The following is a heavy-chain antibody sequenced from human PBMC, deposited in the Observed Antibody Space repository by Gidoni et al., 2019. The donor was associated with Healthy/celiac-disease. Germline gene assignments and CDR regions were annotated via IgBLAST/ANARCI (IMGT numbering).Heavy chain of an antibody. CDR1: GGSISSSSYY. D-gene: IGHD1-26*01. CDR3: ARHLDASVGADAFDI. V-gene: IGHV4-39*01. Sequence: QLQLQESGPGLVKPSETLSLTCTVSGGSISSSSYYWGWIRQPPGKGLEWIGSIYYSGSTYYNPSLKSRVTISVDTSKNQCSLKLSSVTAADTAVYYCARHLDASVGADAFDIWGQGTMVTVSS. CDR2: IYYSGST. J-gene: IGHJ3*02.